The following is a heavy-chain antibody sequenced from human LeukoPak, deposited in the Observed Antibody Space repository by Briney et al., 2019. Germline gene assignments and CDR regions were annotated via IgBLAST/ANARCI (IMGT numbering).Heavy chain of an antibody. CDR2: IYPGDSDT. Sequence: GESLKISSKGSGYGFTTYWIGWLRQLPGKGLEWMGIIYPGDSDTRYSPSFQGQVTISADKSISTAYLQWSSLKASDTAMYYCARPRRLSQSGSYGYYYGMDVWGQGTTVTVSS. J-gene: IGHJ6*02. CDR3: ARPRRLSQSGSYGYYYGMDV. V-gene: IGHV5-51*01. CDR1: GYGFTTYW. D-gene: IGHD1-26*01.